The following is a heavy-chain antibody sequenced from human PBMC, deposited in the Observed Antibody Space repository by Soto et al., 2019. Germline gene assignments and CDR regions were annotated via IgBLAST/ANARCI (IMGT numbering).Heavy chain of an antibody. CDR1: GGTFSSYT. J-gene: IGHJ4*02. D-gene: IGHD2-2*01. CDR3: ARDYCSSTRGSGFDY. Sequence: QVQLVQSGAEVKKPGSSVKVSCKASGGTFSSYTISWVRQAPGQGLEWMGRIIPILGIANYAQKFQGRVTITADKSTSTAYMELSSLRSEDTAVYYCARDYCSSTRGSGFDYWGQGTLVTVSS. V-gene: IGHV1-69*08. CDR2: IIPILGIA.